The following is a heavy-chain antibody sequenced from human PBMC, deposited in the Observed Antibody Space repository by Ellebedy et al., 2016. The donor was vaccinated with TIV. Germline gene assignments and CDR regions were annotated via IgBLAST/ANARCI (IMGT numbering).Heavy chain of an antibody. J-gene: IGHJ3*02. CDR3: ARDVITGTTWFAFDI. CDR2: INPSGGST. CDR1: GYIFTSYY. D-gene: IGHD1-7*01. Sequence: AASVKVSCKASGYIFTSYYMHWVRQAPGQGLEWMGIINPSGGSTSYAQKLQGRVTMTRDTSTSTVYMELSSLRSEDTAVYYCARDVITGTTWFAFDIWGQGTMVTVSS. V-gene: IGHV1-46*04.